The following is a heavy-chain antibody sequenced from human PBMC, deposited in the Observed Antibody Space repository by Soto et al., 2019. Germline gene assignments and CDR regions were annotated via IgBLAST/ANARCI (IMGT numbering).Heavy chain of an antibody. CDR2: IIPILGIA. V-gene: IGHV1-69*02. J-gene: IGHJ3*02. CDR1: GGTFSSYT. D-gene: IGHD5-12*01. Sequence: ASVKVSCKASGGTFSSYTISWVRQAPGQGLEWMGRIIPILGIANYAQKFQGRVTITADKSTSTAYMELSSLRSEDTAVYYCATGAPTKDDAFDIWGQGTMVTVSS. CDR3: ATGAPTKDDAFDI.